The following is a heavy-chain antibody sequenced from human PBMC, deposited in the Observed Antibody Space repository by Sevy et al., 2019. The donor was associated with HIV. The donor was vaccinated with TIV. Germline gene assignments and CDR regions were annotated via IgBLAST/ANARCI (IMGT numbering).Heavy chain of an antibody. Sequence: GSLRLSCAASGFTFSSYAMHWVRQAPGKGLEWVAVISYDGSNKYYADSVKGRFTISRDNSKNTLYLQMNSLRAEDTAVYYCARDHDYSPDYWGQGTLVTVSS. J-gene: IGHJ4*02. CDR2: ISYDGSNK. V-gene: IGHV3-30-3*01. CDR3: ARDHDYSPDY. D-gene: IGHD4-4*01. CDR1: GFTFSSYA.